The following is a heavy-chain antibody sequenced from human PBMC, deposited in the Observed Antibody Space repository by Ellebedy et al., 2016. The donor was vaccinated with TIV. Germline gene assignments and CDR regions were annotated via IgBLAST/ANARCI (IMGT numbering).Heavy chain of an antibody. CDR3: ARATTVTNKLYYYGMDV. J-gene: IGHJ6*02. CDR2: IYYSGST. Sequence: MPSETLSLTCTVSGGPLSSYYWSWIRQPPGKGLEWIGYIYYSGSTNYNPSLKSRVSISVDTSKKQFSLKLNSVTAADTAVYFCARATTVTNKLYYYGMDVWGQGTTVTVSS. CDR1: GGPLSSYY. D-gene: IGHD4-17*01. V-gene: IGHV4-59*01.